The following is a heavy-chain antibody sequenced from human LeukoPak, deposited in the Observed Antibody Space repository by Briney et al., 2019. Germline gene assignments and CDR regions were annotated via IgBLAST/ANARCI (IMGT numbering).Heavy chain of an antibody. CDR1: GGTFSSYA. V-gene: IGHV1-8*02. J-gene: IGHJ4*02. CDR2: MNPNSGNT. D-gene: IGHD3-22*01. Sequence: ASVKVSCKASGGTFSSYAINWVRQAPGQGLEWMGWMNPNSGNTGYAQKFQGRVTMTRNTSISTAYMELSSLRSEDTAVYYCARVSYDSSGAHFDYWGQGTLVTVSS. CDR3: ARVSYDSSGAHFDY.